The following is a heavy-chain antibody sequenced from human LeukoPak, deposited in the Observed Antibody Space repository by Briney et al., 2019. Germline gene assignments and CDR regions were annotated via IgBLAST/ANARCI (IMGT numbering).Heavy chain of an antibody. CDR1: GFNFGSYG. J-gene: IGHJ1*01. V-gene: IGHV3-30*03. CDR2: ISYDGSSK. D-gene: IGHD6-19*01. Sequence: PGGSLRLSCAASGFNFGSYGMHWVRQAPGKGLEWAAIISYDGSSKYYADSVKGRFTISRDNSKNTLYLQMSSLRAEDTAVYYCATHHREGVTGREYFQHWGQGTLVTVSS. CDR3: ATHHREGVTGREYFQH.